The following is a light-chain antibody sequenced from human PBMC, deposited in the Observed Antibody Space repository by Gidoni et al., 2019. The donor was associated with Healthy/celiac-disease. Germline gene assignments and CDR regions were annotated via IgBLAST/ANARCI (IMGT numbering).Light chain of an antibody. CDR1: QDISNY. CDR3: QQYDNHPYT. Sequence: DIQMTQSPSSLSASVGDRVTITCQASQDISNYLNWYQQKPGKAPKLLINDASNLETGVPSRFSGSGSGTDFTFTISSLQPEDIATYYCQQYDNHPYTFGQGTKLEIK. V-gene: IGKV1-33*01. CDR2: DAS. J-gene: IGKJ2*01.